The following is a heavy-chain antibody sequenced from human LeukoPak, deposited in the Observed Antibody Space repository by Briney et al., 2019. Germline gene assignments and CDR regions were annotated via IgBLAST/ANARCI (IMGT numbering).Heavy chain of an antibody. CDR2: SSAYDGNA. CDR3: ARVVGLNEWEPHY. V-gene: IGHV1-18*01. D-gene: IGHD1-26*01. CDR1: GYKFITYG. J-gene: IGHJ4*02. Sequence: ASVKVSCKASGYKFITYGISWVRQAPGQGLEWVGWSSAYDGNANSAEKFQGRVTMTSDTSTSTAYMELRSLRSDDTAVYYCARVVGLNEWEPHYWGQGTLVTVSS.